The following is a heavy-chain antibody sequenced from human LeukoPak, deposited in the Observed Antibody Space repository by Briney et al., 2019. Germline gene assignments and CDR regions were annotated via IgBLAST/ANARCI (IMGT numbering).Heavy chain of an antibody. D-gene: IGHD4-11*01. CDR1: RFTFSSYG. CDR3: ATARNDYSNYMDY. J-gene: IGHJ4*02. V-gene: IGHV3-30*03. Sequence: GGSLRLSCAASRFTFSSYGMHWVRQAPGKGLEWVAVISYDGSNKYYADSVKGRFTISRDNSKNTLYLQMNSLRAEDTAVYYCATARNDYSNYMDYWGQGTLVTVSS. CDR2: ISYDGSNK.